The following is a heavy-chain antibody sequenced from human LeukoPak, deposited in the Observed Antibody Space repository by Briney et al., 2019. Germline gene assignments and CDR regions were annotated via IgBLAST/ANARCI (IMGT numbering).Heavy chain of an antibody. D-gene: IGHD3-16*01. Sequence: GGSLRLSCAVSGIALSNYGMSWVRQAPGKGLEWVAGITGSGGSTNYAVSVKGRFTISRDNPKNTLYLQMNSLRAEDTAVYFCAKRGVVIRVMLVGFHKEAYYFDSWGQGALVTVSS. V-gene: IGHV3-23*01. CDR1: GIALSNYG. CDR3: AKRGVVIRVMLVGFHKEAYYFDS. J-gene: IGHJ4*02. CDR2: ITGSGGST.